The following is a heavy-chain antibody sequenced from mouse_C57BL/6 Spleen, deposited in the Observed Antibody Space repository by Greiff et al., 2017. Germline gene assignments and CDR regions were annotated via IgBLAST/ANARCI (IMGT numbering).Heavy chain of an antibody. CDR3: ARGLYYGSSYPWFAY. Sequence: VQLQQSGPELVKPGASVKISCKASGYTFTDYYMNWVKQSHGKSLEWIGDINPNNGGTSYNQKFKGKATLTVDKSSSTAYMELRSLTSEDSAVYYSARGLYYGSSYPWFAYWGQGSLVTVSA. CDR2: INPNNGGT. D-gene: IGHD1-1*01. CDR1: GYTFTDYY. V-gene: IGHV1-26*01. J-gene: IGHJ3*01.